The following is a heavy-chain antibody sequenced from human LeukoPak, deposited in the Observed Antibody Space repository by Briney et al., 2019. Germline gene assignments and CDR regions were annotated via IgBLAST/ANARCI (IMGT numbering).Heavy chain of an antibody. V-gene: IGHV3-11*01. CDR2: ISSNISTT. CDR1: GFTFSDYY. Sequence: GGSLRLSCAASGFTFSDYYMSWIRQAPGKGLEWVSSISSNISTTYYADSVKGRFTISRDNAKNSLYLQMNSLRVEDTAVCYCARDRSGYARYYGMDVWGQGTTVTVSS. J-gene: IGHJ6*02. CDR3: ARDRSGYARYYGMDV. D-gene: IGHD5-12*01.